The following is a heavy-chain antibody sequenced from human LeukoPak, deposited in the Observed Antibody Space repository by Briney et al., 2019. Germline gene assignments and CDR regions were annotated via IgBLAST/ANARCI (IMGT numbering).Heavy chain of an antibody. D-gene: IGHD6-19*01. CDR3: ARGLKGYSSGWYLVNWFDP. CDR2: INHSGST. V-gene: IGHV4-34*01. CDR1: GGSFSGYY. J-gene: IGHJ5*02. Sequence: SETLSLTCAVYGGSFSGYYWSWIRQPPGKGLEWIGEINHSGSTNYNPSLKSRVTISVDTCKNQFSLKLSSVTAADTAVYYCARGLKGYSSGWYLVNWFDPWGQGTLVTVSS.